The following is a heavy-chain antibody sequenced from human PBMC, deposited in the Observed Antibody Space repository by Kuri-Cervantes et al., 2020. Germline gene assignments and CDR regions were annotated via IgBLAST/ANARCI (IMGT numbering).Heavy chain of an antibody. D-gene: IGHD3-10*01. V-gene: IGHV3-11*01. J-gene: IGHJ4*02. CDR1: GFTFSQYY. CDR3: ARGLWFGELPFDY. Sequence: GESLKISCAASGFTFSQYYIMWIRQAPGKGLEWVSYISHSGSLIYEADSVKGRFTISRDNAQNSLYLQMNSLRGEDTAVYYCARGLWFGELPFDYWGQGTLVTVSS. CDR2: ISHSGSLI.